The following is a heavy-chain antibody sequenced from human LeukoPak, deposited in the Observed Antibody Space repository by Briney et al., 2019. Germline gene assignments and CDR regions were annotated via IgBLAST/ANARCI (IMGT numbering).Heavy chain of an antibody. CDR1: GGSRSSGNYY. D-gene: IGHD4-17*01. CDR3: ARYFGDDVYFDY. CDR2: IFHNGNT. V-gene: IGHV4-30-4*01. J-gene: IGHJ4*02. Sequence: SETLSLTCTVSGGSRSSGNYYWSWIRQPPGKGLEWIGYIFHNGNTYYNPSLKGRVTISADTYSNQFSLELSSVTAADTAVYYCARYFGDDVYFDYWGQGTLVTVSS.